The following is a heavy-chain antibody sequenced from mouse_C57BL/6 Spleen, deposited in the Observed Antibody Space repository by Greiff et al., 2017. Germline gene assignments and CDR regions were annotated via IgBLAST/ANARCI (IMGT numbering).Heavy chain of an antibody. CDR1: GYAFSSYW. J-gene: IGHJ1*03. D-gene: IGHD1-1*01. Sequence: QVQLQQSGAELVKPGASVKISCKASGYAFSSYWMNWVKQRPGKGLEWIGQIYPGDGDTNYNGKFKGKATLTADKSSSTAYMQLSSLTSEDSAVYFCARSFTTVVAWYFDVWGTGTTVTVSS. V-gene: IGHV1-80*01. CDR2: IYPGDGDT. CDR3: ARSFTTVVAWYFDV.